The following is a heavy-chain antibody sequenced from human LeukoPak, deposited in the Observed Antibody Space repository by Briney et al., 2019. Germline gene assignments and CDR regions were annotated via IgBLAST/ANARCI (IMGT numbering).Heavy chain of an antibody. J-gene: IGHJ4*02. CDR3: ARGGLNKNISPFDY. Sequence: SETLSLTCTVSSGSISSSSYYWGWSRQPPGKGLVWSGSVYYSGSTYYNPSLKSRVTISVDTSKNQFSLKLSSVTAADTAVYYCARGGLNKNISPFDYWGQGTLVTVSS. CDR1: SGSISSSSYY. D-gene: IGHD1/OR15-1a*01. CDR2: VYYSGST. V-gene: IGHV4-39*07.